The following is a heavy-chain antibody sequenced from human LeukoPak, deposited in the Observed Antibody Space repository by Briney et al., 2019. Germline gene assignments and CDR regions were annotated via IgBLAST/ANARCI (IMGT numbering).Heavy chain of an antibody. CDR1: GYTFTSYY. CDR3: AREGREYDFWSGYYPDNWFDP. V-gene: IGHV1-46*01. Sequence: GASVKVSCKASGYTFTSYYMHWVRQAPGQGLEWMGIINPSGGSTSYAQKFQGRVTMTRDVSTSTVYMELSSLRSEDTAVYYCAREGREYDFWSGYYPDNWFDPWGQGTLVTVPS. CDR2: INPSGGST. J-gene: IGHJ5*02. D-gene: IGHD3-3*01.